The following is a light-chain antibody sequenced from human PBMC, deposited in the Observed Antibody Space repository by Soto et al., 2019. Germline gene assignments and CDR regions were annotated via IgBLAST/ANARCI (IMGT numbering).Light chain of an antibody. J-gene: IGKJ5*01. Sequence: ETVLTQSPSTLSVSPGETATLSCTTSQGLNRNLAWYQQKLGQAPRVLIYGASTRAAGIPARFSGSGSGTEFILTISSLQSEDFAVYYCHEYNTWPWTFAQGTRLEIK. CDR1: QGLNRN. CDR3: HEYNTWPWT. V-gene: IGKV3-15*01. CDR2: GAS.